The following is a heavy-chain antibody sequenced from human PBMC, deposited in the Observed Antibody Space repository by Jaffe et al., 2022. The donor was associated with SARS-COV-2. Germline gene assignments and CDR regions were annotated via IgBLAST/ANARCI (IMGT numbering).Heavy chain of an antibody. CDR2: ISYSGNT. Sequence: HLQLQEAGPGLVKPSETLSLTCTVSGDSFISSRSSWGWIRQPPGKDLEWIGTISYSGNTYYNPSLKSRVTISIDTSKNQFSLKLSSVTAADTAVYYCARHRQRWMSDPFDIWGQGTVLTVSS. J-gene: IGHJ3*02. V-gene: IGHV4-39*01. CDR1: GDSFISSRSS. CDR3: ARHRQRWMSDPFDI. D-gene: IGHD6-25*01.